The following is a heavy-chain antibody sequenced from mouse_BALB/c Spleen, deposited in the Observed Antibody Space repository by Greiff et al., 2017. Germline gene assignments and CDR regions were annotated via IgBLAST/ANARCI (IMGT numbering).Heavy chain of an antibody. Sequence: EVKLVESGPGLVKPSQSLSLTCTVTGYSITSDYAWNWIRQFPGNKLEWMGYISYSGSTSYNPSLKSRISITRDTSKNQFFLQLNSVTTEDTATYYCASLYGNYAFAYWGQGTLVTVSA. J-gene: IGHJ3*01. D-gene: IGHD2-1*01. CDR3: ASLYGNYAFAY. V-gene: IGHV3-2*02. CDR2: ISYSGST. CDR1: GYSITSDYA.